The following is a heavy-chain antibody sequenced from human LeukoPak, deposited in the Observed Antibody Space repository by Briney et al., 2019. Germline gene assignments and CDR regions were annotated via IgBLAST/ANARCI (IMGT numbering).Heavy chain of an antibody. CDR3: AREEI. CDR1: GFTFTIYW. J-gene: IGHJ4*02. V-gene: IGHV3-7*01. Sequence: QTGGSLRLSCAASGFTFTIYWTSWARQARGKWLEWVANIDTHGTEKYYVDSVEGSFTISRDNAKTSLSLQMNSLRTEDTAVYYCAREEIWGQETLVTVSS. CDR2: IDTHGTEK.